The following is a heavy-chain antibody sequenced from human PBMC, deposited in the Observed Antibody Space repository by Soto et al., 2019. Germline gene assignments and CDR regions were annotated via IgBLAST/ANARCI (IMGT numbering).Heavy chain of an antibody. CDR3: ARDTREYYYDSSGYLFESSPDY. J-gene: IGHJ4*02. Sequence: PGGSLRLCCAASGFTFSSYSMNWVRQAPGKGLEWVSSISSSSSYIYYADSVKGRFTISRDNAKNSLYLQMNSLRAEDTAVYYCARDTREYYYDSSGYLFESSPDYWGQGTLVTVSS. CDR2: ISSSSSYI. CDR1: GFTFSSYS. D-gene: IGHD3-22*01. V-gene: IGHV3-21*01.